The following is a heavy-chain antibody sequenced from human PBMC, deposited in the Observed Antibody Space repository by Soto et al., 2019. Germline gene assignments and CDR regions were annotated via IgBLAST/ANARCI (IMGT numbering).Heavy chain of an antibody. V-gene: IGHV1-46*01. CDR3: ARTYYYDSSGYDDWFDP. CDR2: INPSGGST. CDR1: GYTFTSYY. Sequence: ASVKVSCKASGYTFTSYYMHWARQAPGQGLEWMGIINPSGGSTSYAQKFQGRVTMTRDTSTSTVYMELSSLRSEDTAVYYCARTYYYDSSGYDDWFDPWGQGTLVTVSS. J-gene: IGHJ5*02. D-gene: IGHD3-22*01.